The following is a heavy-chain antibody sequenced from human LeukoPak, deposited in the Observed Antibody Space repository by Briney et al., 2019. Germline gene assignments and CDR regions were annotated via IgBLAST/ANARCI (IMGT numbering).Heavy chain of an antibody. CDR3: ARGGYYYDSSGYYGGQYDY. V-gene: IGHV4-59*01. D-gene: IGHD3-22*01. CDR1: GGSISSYY. CDR2: IYYSGST. Sequence: SETLSLTCTVSGGSISSYYWSWIRQPPGKGLEWIGYIYYSGSTNYNPSFKSRVTISVDTSKNQFSLKLSSVTAADTAVYYCARGGYYYDSSGYYGGQYDYWGQGTLVTVSS. J-gene: IGHJ4*02.